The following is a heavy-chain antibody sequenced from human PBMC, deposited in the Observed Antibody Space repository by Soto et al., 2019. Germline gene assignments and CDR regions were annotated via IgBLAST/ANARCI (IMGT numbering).Heavy chain of an antibody. CDR3: ARRYRDQGDY. J-gene: IGHJ4*02. CDR1: GFTVSSHY. D-gene: IGHD1-26*01. V-gene: IGHV3-66*04. CDR2: IYSGGST. Sequence: EVQLVESGGGLVQPGGSLRLSCAASGFTVSSHYMSWVRQAPGKGLEWVSVIYSGGSTYYADSVKGRFTISRDNSKNTLDLQINSLRAEDTAVYYCARRYRDQGDYWGEGTLVTVSS.